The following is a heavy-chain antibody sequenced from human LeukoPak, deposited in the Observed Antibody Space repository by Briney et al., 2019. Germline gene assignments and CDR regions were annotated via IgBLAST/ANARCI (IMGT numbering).Heavy chain of an antibody. J-gene: IGHJ4*02. D-gene: IGHD2-15*01. CDR2: IYYSGST. CDR1: GGSISSSSYY. Sequence: SETLSLTCTVSGGSISSSSYYWGWIRQPPGKGLEWIGSIYYSGSTYYNPSLKSRVTISIDTSKNQFSLNLNSVTAADTAVYYCARDDGGYDYWGQGTLVTVSS. V-gene: IGHV4-39*07. CDR3: ARDDGGYDY.